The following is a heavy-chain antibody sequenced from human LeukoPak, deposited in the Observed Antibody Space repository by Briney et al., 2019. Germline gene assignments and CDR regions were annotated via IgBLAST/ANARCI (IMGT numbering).Heavy chain of an antibody. V-gene: IGHV4-59*01. D-gene: IGHD3-22*01. CDR3: ARTRGYYESSGFDY. CDR1: GGSISSYY. CDR2: IYYTGST. Sequence: SETLSLTCTVSGGSISSYYWSWIRQPPGKGLEWIGHIYYTGSTNYNPSLKSRVTISVDTSKNQFSLKLSSVTAADTAVFYCARTRGYYESSGFDYWGQGTLVTVSS. J-gene: IGHJ4*02.